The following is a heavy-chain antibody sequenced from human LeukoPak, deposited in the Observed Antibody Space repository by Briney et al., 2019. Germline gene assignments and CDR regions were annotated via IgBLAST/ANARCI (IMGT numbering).Heavy chain of an antibody. Sequence: GGSLRLSCAASGFTFSNYWMTWVRQARGKGLEWVAVINQDATKEYYMDSVKARFTISRDNAKNSVSLQMNSLRAEDTAVYYCVRDGGVSGYDLLDYWGQGTLVTVSS. CDR3: VRDGGVSGYDLLDY. CDR1: GFTFSNYW. V-gene: IGHV3-7*01. CDR2: INQDATKE. D-gene: IGHD5-12*01. J-gene: IGHJ4*02.